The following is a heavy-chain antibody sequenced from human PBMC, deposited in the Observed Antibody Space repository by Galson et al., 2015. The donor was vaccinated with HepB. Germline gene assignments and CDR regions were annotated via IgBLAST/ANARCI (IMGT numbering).Heavy chain of an antibody. CDR2: IHTSGRA. Sequence: TLSLTCTVSGGSISSGNYFWSWIRQPAGTGLEWIGHIHTSGRANNSPSLKSRVTMSLDTSKNQFSLNVTSVTAADTAVYYCARDLGRSYAFGDGAYAVWGQGTMVTVSS. CDR3: ARDLGRSYAFGDGAYAV. CDR1: GGSISSGNYF. V-gene: IGHV4-61*09. D-gene: IGHD3-16*01. J-gene: IGHJ3*01.